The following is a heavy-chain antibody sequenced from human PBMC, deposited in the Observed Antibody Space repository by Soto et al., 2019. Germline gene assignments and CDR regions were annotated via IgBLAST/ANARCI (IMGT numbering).Heavy chain of an antibody. J-gene: IGHJ4*02. D-gene: IGHD1-1*01. CDR2: ISQTSTYT. CDR3: TTAERGKTGTRI. V-gene: IGHV3-11*06. Sequence: QAQLVESGGGLVKLGGSLRLSCAASGFTFSDYYMSWVRQAPGKGLEWLSYISQTSTYTAYADSVRGRFTISRDNAKNSLYLQMNSLRVEDTAVYYCTTAERGKTGTRIWGQGTLVTVSS. CDR1: GFTFSDYY.